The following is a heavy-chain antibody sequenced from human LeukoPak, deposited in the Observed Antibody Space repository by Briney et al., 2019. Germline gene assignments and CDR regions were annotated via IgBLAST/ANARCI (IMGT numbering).Heavy chain of an antibody. D-gene: IGHD4-23*01. CDR2: IWYDGSNK. J-gene: IGHJ4*02. CDR3: GVDYGGNSGADY. CDR1: GFTFTNYG. Sequence: VRSLRLSCVASGFTFTNYGFHWVRQAPGKGLEWVAVIWYDGSNKYYADSVKGRFTISRDNSKNTLDLQMNSLRAEDTAVYYCGVDYGGNSGADYWGQGTLVTVSS. V-gene: IGHV3-33*01.